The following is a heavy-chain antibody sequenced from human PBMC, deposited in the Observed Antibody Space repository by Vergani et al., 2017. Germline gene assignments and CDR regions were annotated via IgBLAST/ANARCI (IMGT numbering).Heavy chain of an antibody. CDR3: VRNGPELFLH. CDR1: GFTFSNYD. CDR2: IKYNEKRK. V-gene: IGHV3-30*03. Sequence: VQLLESGGGLVQPGGSRRLSCAGAGFTFSNYDMHWVRQAPGRGLEWVAFIKYNEKRKEYEDSMKGRFTISRDISKNTLYLQMTSLRVEETAVYYCVRNGPELFLHWGQGTLVTVSS. D-gene: IGHD1-7*01. J-gene: IGHJ4*02.